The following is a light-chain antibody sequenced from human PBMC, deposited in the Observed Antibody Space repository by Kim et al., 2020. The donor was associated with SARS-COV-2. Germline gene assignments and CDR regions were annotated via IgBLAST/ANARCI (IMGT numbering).Light chain of an antibody. CDR3: QLYGSSPPWT. CDR1: QSVSSNY. Sequence: EIVLTQSPGTLSLSTGERATLSCRASQSVSSNYLAWFQQKPGQAPRLLLYCASSRATSSPDRFSGSGSGTNFTRSIIRLEPEDFAVYYFQLYGSSPPWTFGQGTKVDIK. CDR2: CAS. J-gene: IGKJ1*01. V-gene: IGKV3-20*01.